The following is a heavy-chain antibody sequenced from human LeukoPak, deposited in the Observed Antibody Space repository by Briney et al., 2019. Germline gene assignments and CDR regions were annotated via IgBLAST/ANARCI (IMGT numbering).Heavy chain of an antibody. Sequence: GGSLRLSCAASGFTFSDYYMSWIRQAPGKGLEWVSYISSSGSTIYYADSVKGRFTISRDNARNSLYLQMNSLRAEDTAVYYCARGYYDSSVPADYWGQGTLVTVSS. CDR2: ISSSGSTI. CDR1: GFTFSDYY. D-gene: IGHD3-22*01. J-gene: IGHJ4*02. V-gene: IGHV3-11*01. CDR3: ARGYYDSSVPADY.